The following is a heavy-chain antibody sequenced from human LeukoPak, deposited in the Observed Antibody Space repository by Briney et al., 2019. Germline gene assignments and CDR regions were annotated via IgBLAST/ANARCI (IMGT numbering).Heavy chain of an antibody. Sequence: SGPTLVNPTQTLTLTCTFSGFSLRTSGVGVGWIRQPPGKALEWLALIYWDDDKRYSPSLKSRLTITKDTSKNQAVLTMTNMDPVDAATYYCAHRLYDSSGRSFDIWGQGTVVTVSS. CDR1: GFSLRTSGVG. V-gene: IGHV2-5*02. CDR2: IYWDDDK. D-gene: IGHD3-22*01. CDR3: AHRLYDSSGRSFDI. J-gene: IGHJ3*02.